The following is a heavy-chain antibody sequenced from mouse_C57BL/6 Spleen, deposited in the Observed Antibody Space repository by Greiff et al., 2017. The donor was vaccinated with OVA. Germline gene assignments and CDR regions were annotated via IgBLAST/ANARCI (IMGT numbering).Heavy chain of an antibody. CDR2: IYPGDGDT. J-gene: IGHJ4*01. CDR3: ARRLPYDVDAMDY. V-gene: IGHV1-82*01. CDR1: GYAFCSSW. Sequence: QVQLQQSGPELVKPGASVKISCKASGYAFCSSWMNWVKQRPGKGLEWIGRIYPGDGDTNYNGKFKGKATLTADKSSSTAYMQLSSLTSEDSAVYFCARRLPYDVDAMDYWGQGTSVTVSS. D-gene: IGHD2-12*01.